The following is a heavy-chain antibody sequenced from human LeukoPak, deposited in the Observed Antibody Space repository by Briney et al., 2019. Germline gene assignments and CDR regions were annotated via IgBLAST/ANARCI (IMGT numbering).Heavy chain of an antibody. CDR3: ARGGESYYSAFDI. CDR2: ISGYNGNT. V-gene: IGHV1-18*01. J-gene: IGHJ3*02. CDR1: GYTFSNYG. Sequence: ASVKVSCKASGYTFSNYGINWVRQAPGQGLEWMGWISGYNGNTKYAQKFQDRVTMTTDTSTSTAYMELRSLRFDDRAVYYCARGGESYYSAFDIWGQGTMVTVSS. D-gene: IGHD1-26*01.